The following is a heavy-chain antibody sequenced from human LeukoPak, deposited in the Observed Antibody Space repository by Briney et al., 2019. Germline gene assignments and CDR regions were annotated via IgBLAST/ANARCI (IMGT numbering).Heavy chain of an antibody. J-gene: IGHJ4*02. D-gene: IGHD6-6*01. Sequence: ASVQVSCKASGYTFTDHYIHWVRQAPGQGPEWMGQIHSNSEGEKYAQKFQGRITVLRDTSINTIYMELTSPTSDDTAVYYCAREPYSTSSDRHGRTFDYWGQGTLVTISS. CDR1: GYTFTDHY. CDR2: IHSNSEGE. CDR3: AREPYSTSSDRHGRTFDY. V-gene: IGHV1-2*06.